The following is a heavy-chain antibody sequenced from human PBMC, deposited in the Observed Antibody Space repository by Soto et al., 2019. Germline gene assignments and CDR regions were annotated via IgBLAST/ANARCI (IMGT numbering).Heavy chain of an antibody. D-gene: IGHD3-10*01. V-gene: IGHV3-30*04. CDR3: ATLGSDTGNLYYVDY. J-gene: IGHJ4*02. CDR1: GFTFSAYA. CDR2: ISFDGRKT. Sequence: QVQLVESGGGVVQPGRSLRLSCAASGFTFSAYAMHWVRQAPGKGLEWVAVISFDGRKTYYADSMKGRFTISRDNSKDTLYLQMNSLRAEDTAVYLCATLGSDTGNLYYVDYWGQGTLVTVSS.